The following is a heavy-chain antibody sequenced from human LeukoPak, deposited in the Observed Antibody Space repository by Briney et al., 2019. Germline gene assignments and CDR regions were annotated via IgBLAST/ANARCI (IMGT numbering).Heavy chain of an antibody. CDR2: INHSGST. V-gene: IGHV4-34*01. CDR1: GGSFSGYY. CDR3: ARGHYGSGNTYAFDI. Sequence: SETLSLTCAVYGGSFSGYYWSWIRRPPGKGLEWIGEINHSGSTNYNPSLKSRVTISVDTSKNQFSLKLSSVTAADTAVYYCARGHYGSGNTYAFDIWGQGTMVTVSS. J-gene: IGHJ3*02. D-gene: IGHD3-10*01.